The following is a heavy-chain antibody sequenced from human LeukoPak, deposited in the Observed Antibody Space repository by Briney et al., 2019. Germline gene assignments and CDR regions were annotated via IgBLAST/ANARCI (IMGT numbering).Heavy chain of an antibody. Sequence: GRSLRLSCAASGFTFSSYAINWVRQAPGKGLEWVSAISGYGGSTYYADSVKGRFTISRDTSKNTLYLQMNSLRAEDTAVYYCAKGTSSGWYESAFDIWGQGTMVTVSS. CDR2: ISGYGGST. CDR3: AKGTSSGWYESAFDI. CDR1: GFTFSSYA. V-gene: IGHV3-23*01. J-gene: IGHJ3*02. D-gene: IGHD6-19*01.